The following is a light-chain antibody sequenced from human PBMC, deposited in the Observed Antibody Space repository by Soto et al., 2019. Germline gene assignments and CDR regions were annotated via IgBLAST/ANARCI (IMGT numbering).Light chain of an antibody. CDR2: MIS. CDR3: MQGTHWPWT. J-gene: IGKJ1*01. Sequence: DVVMTQSPLSLPVTLGQPASISCRSTQGLVYSDGNTYLNWFHQRPGQSPRRLIYMISNRDSGVPDRFSGSGSGTDFTLTISRVEAEDDGIYYCMQGTHWPWTFGQGTKVEMK. CDR1: QGLVYSDGNTY. V-gene: IGKV2-30*01.